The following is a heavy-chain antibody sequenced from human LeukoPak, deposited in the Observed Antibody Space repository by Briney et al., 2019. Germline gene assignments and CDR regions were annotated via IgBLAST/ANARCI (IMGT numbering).Heavy chain of an antibody. Sequence: GGSLRLSCAASGFTFSSYVMHWVRQAPGKGLEWVAIISYDGSNEYYADSVKGRFTISRDNSKNTLYLQMNSLRAADTAVYYCARGARGLEWLLFHYYYMDVWGKGTTVTVSS. V-gene: IGHV3-30*04. D-gene: IGHD3-3*01. CDR1: GFTFSSYV. J-gene: IGHJ6*03. CDR3: ARGARGLEWLLFHYYYMDV. CDR2: ISYDGSNE.